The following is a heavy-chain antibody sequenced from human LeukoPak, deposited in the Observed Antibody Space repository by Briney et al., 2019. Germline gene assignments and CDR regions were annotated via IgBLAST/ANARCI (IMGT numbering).Heavy chain of an antibody. J-gene: IGHJ3*02. Sequence: SETLSLTCTVSGGSMSSYYWSWIRQSPGEGLEWIGHIYYSGSTNYHPSLQSRATLSVDTSKNQFFLKLNSATAADTAVYYCARDTSAYQTPEIWGQGTMVTVSS. CDR2: IYYSGST. CDR3: ARDTSAYQTPEI. V-gene: IGHV4-59*01. CDR1: GGSMSSYY. D-gene: IGHD5-12*01.